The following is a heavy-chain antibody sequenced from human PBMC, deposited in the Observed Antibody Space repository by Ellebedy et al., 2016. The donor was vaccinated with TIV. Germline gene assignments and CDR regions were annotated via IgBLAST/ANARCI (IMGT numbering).Heavy chain of an antibody. J-gene: IGHJ4*02. V-gene: IGHV3-21*01. CDR2: ISDSSSYI. CDR1: GFTFSSYA. Sequence: GGSLRLXCAASGFTFSSYAMNWVRQAPGKGLEWVSSISDSSSYIYYTDSIKGRFTISRDNTKYSLYLQMNSLRAEDTAVYYCASADTGYCSSASCYLDLDYWGQGTLVTVSS. D-gene: IGHD2-2*01. CDR3: ASADTGYCSSASCYLDLDY.